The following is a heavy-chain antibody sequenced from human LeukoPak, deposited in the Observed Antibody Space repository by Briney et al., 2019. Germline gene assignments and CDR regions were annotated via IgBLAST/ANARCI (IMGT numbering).Heavy chain of an antibody. CDR3: ARGGIAAAGMSWFDP. D-gene: IGHD6-13*01. Sequence: KPSGTLSPTCAVSGGSISSSNWWSWVRQPPGKGLEWIGEIYHSGSTNYNPSLKSRVTISVDKSKNQFSLKLSSVTAADTAVYYCARGGIAAAGMSWFDPWGQGTLVTVSS. CDR2: IYHSGST. V-gene: IGHV4-4*02. J-gene: IGHJ5*02. CDR1: GGSISSSNW.